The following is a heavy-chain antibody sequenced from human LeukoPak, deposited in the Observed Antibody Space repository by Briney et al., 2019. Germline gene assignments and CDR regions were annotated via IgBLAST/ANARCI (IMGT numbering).Heavy chain of an antibody. CDR3: AREEEQLFDY. Sequence: GGSLRLSCAASGFTFSSYAMHWVRQAPGKGLEWVAVISYDGSNKYYADSVKGRFTISRDNAKNSLYLQMNSLRAEDTAVYYCAREEEQLFDYWGQGTLVTVSS. CDR1: GFTFSSYA. J-gene: IGHJ4*02. CDR2: ISYDGSNK. D-gene: IGHD6-13*01. V-gene: IGHV3-30*04.